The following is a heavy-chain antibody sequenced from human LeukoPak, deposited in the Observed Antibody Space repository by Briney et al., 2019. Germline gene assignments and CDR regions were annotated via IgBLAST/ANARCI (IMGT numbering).Heavy chain of an antibody. Sequence: SETLSLTCAVYGGSFSGYYWSWIRQPPGKGLEWIGEINHSGSTNYNPSLKSRVTISVDTSKNQFSLKLSSVTAADTAVYYCARHGGRVAATLFDYWGQGTLVTVSS. CDR3: ARHGGRVAATLFDY. CDR2: INHSGST. V-gene: IGHV4-34*01. CDR1: GGSFSGYY. D-gene: IGHD2-15*01. J-gene: IGHJ4*02.